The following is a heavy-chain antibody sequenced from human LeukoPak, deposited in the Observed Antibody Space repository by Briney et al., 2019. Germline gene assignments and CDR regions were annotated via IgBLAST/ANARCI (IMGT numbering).Heavy chain of an antibody. D-gene: IGHD6-13*01. J-gene: IGHJ4*02. CDR2: ISGSGGST. CDR1: GFTFSSYG. Sequence: GGSLRLSCAASGFTFSSYGMSWVRQAPGKGLEWVSAISGSGGSTYYADSVKGRFTVSRDNSKNTLYLQMNSLRADDTAVYYCAKDRPTVYSSSWLHFLDSWGQGTLVTVSS. V-gene: IGHV3-23*01. CDR3: AKDRPTVYSSSWLHFLDS.